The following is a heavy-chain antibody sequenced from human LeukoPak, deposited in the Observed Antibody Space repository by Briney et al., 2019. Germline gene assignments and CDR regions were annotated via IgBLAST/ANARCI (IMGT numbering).Heavy chain of an antibody. CDR2: IRFDGSNT. Sequence: GGSLRLSCAASGFTFRLFGMHWVRQAPGKGLEWVSFIRFDGSNTYHADSVKGRFTISRDNSKNTLYLQMNSLTSEDTAVYYCAKVKSDILIPDSWGQGTLVIVSS. J-gene: IGHJ4*02. D-gene: IGHD2-21*02. CDR3: AKVKSDILIPDS. CDR1: GFTFRLFG. V-gene: IGHV3-30*02.